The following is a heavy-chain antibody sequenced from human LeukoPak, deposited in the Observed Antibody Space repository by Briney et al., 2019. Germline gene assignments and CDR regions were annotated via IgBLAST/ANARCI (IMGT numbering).Heavy chain of an antibody. CDR2: IIPIFGTA. Sequence: ASVKVSCKASGGTFSSYAISWVRQAPGQGLEWMGGIIPIFGTANYAQKFQGRVMITADESTSTAYMELSSLRSEDAAVYYCARGVGYSYGNHACCFDYWGQGTLVTVSS. J-gene: IGHJ4*02. CDR1: GGTFSSYA. V-gene: IGHV1-69*13. CDR3: ARGVGYSYGNHACCFDY. D-gene: IGHD5-18*01.